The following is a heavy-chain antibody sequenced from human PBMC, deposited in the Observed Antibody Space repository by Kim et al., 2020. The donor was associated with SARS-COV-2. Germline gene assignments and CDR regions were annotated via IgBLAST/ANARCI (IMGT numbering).Heavy chain of an antibody. CDR2: INPSGGST. J-gene: IGHJ4*02. CDR1: VYTFTSYY. CDR3: ARVTRGRYFDY. Sequence: ASVKVSCKASVYTFTSYYMHWVRQAPGQGLEWMGIINPSGGSTSYAQKFQGRVTMTRDTSTSTVYMELSSLRSEDTAVYYCARVTRGRYFDYWGQGTLVTVSS. D-gene: IGHD1-20*01. V-gene: IGHV1-46*01.